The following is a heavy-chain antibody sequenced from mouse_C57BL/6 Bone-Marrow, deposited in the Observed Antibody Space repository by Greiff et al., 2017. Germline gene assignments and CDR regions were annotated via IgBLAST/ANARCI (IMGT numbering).Heavy chain of an antibody. Sequence: EVKLVESGEGLVKPGGSLKLSCAASGFTFSSYAMSWVRQTPEKRLGWVAYISSGGDYIYYADTVKGRFTISRDNARNTLYLQMSSLKSEDTAMYYCTRAYYYGSSYWYFDVWGTGTTVTVSS. J-gene: IGHJ1*03. D-gene: IGHD1-1*01. CDR3: TRAYYYGSSYWYFDV. CDR1: GFTFSSYA. V-gene: IGHV5-9-1*02. CDR2: ISSGGDYI.